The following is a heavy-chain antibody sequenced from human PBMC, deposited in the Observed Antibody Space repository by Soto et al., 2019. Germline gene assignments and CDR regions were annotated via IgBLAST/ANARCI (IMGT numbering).Heavy chain of an antibody. CDR3: ARVQRRITIFGVVSSDYYYYGMDV. CDR2: INPNSGGT. J-gene: IGHJ6*02. CDR1: GYTFTGYY. Sequence: ASVKVSCKASGYTFTGYYMHWVRQAPGQGLEWMGWINPNSGGTNYAQKFQGRVTMTRDTSISTAYMELSRLRSDDTAVYYCARVQRRITIFGVVSSDYYYYGMDVWGQGTTVTVSS. V-gene: IGHV1-2*02. D-gene: IGHD3-3*01.